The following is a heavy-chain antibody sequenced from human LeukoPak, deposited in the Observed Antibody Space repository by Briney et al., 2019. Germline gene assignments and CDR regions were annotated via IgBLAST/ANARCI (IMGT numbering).Heavy chain of an antibody. CDR1: GGSFSGYY. J-gene: IGHJ4*02. D-gene: IGHD3-10*01. CDR3: ASSAMVRGVDY. Sequence: SGTLSLTCAVYGGSFSGYYWSWIRQPPGKGLEWIGEINHSGSTNYNPSLKSRVTISVDTSKNQFSLKLSSVTAADTAVYYCASSAMVRGVDYWGQGTLVTVSS. V-gene: IGHV4-34*01. CDR2: INHSGST.